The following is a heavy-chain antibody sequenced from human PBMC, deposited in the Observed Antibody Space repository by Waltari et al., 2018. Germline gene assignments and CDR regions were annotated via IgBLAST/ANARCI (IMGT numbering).Heavy chain of an antibody. Sequence: EVQLVESGGGLVEPGGSLRLSCAGSGFIFSTAWMHWARQAQGKGLEWVGRIKSRITGGTTEYGAPVKGRFTISRDDSKDTVYLQMNSLKTEDTGVYYCGDFTAFDYWGQGSLVIVSS. CDR3: GDFTAFDY. CDR2: IKSRITGGTT. D-gene: IGHD2-8*02. CDR1: GFIFSTAW. J-gene: IGHJ4*02. V-gene: IGHV3-15*01.